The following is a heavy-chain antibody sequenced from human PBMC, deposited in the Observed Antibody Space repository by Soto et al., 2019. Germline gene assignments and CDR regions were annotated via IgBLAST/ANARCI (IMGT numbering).Heavy chain of an antibody. V-gene: IGHV3-33*01. Sequence: QVQLVESGGGVVQPGRSLRLSCAASGFTFTTYVMHWVRQAPGKGLECVAVIWYDGSNKYFADSVKGRFTISRDNSKNTVYLQMNSLRAEDTAVYYCARGKIEVDGNWYDYWGQGTLVTVSS. D-gene: IGHD6-19*01. CDR2: IWYDGSNK. CDR3: ARGKIEVDGNWYDY. CDR1: GFTFTTYV. J-gene: IGHJ4*02.